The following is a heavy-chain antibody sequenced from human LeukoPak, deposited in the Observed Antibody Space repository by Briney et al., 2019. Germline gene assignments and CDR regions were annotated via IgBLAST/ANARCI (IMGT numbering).Heavy chain of an antibody. V-gene: IGHV3-23*01. Sequence: GGSLRLSCAASGFTFSSYVLTWVRQAPGKGLEWVSGITDSGDKTFYADSVKGRFTISRDNSKNTLYLQLNSLRAEDTAVYCCAKPGGILEYYYYYMDVWGKGTTVTVSS. J-gene: IGHJ6*03. CDR1: GFTFSSYV. D-gene: IGHD3-3*01. CDR3: AKPGGILEYYYYYMDV. CDR2: ITDSGDKT.